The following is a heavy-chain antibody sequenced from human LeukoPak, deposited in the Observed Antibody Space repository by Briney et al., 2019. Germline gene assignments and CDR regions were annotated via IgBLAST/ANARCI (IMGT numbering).Heavy chain of an antibody. D-gene: IGHD3-22*01. J-gene: IGHJ5*02. CDR1: GGSISSGGYY. Sequence: SETLSLTCTVSGGSISSGGYYWSWIRQPPGKGLEWIGEINHGGSANYNPSLKSRVTISVDTSKNQFSLRLSSVTAADTAVYYCASLYDSSGYEWFDPWGQGTLVTVSS. CDR3: ASLYDSSGYEWFDP. CDR2: INHGGSA. V-gene: IGHV4-39*07.